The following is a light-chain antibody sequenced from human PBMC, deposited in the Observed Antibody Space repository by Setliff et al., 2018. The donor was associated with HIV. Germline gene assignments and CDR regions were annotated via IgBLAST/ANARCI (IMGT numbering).Light chain of an antibody. J-gene: IGLJ1*01. CDR3: SSYTTNNTRV. V-gene: IGLV2-14*03. CDR2: DVT. CDR1: SSDIGAYDY. Sequence: LTQPASVSGSPGQSIAISCTGTSSDIGAYDYVSWYQQHPGKVPKLMIFDVTNRPSGVSNRFSGSKSGNTASLTISGLLAEDEADYYCSSYTTNNTRVFGTGTKVTVL.